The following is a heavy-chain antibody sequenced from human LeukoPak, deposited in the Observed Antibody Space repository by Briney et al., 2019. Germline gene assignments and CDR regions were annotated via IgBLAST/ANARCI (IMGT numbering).Heavy chain of an antibody. D-gene: IGHD5-12*01. CDR2: IYYSGIT. V-gene: IGHV4-31*02. CDR3: GRVTGYDYVDS. J-gene: IGHJ4*02. Sequence: LRLSCAASGFTFSSYSMNWIRQHPGKGLEWIGYIYYSGITYYNPSLKSRLTISVDTSRNQFSLNLISVTAADTAMYYCGRVTGYDYVDSWGQGTLVTISS. CDR1: GFTFSSYS.